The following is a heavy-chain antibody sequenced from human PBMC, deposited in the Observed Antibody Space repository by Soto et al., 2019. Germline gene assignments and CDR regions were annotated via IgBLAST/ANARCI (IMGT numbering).Heavy chain of an antibody. CDR3: VGGYPWVGFDY. Sequence: QLQLQESGPGLVKPSETLSLTCTVSGGSIGXSDXXWGWIXQPPGKGLGWIGNIYDSGSTSYNPSLKSRXTXSXXTXKNQVXLXXXSVXAADTAMYICVGGYPWVGFDYWGQGTLVTVSS. D-gene: IGHD2-15*01. J-gene: IGHJ4*02. V-gene: IGHV4-39*01. CDR1: GGSIGXSDXX. CDR2: IYDSGST.